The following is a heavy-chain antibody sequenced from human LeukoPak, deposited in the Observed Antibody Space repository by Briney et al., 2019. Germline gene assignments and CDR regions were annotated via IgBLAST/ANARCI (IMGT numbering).Heavy chain of an antibody. CDR3: AKGLSGDSSGYYFDY. CDR1: GFTFSSYA. Sequence: GGSLRLSCAASGFTFSSYAMSWVRQALGKGLEWVSAISGSGGSTYYADSVKGRFTISRDNSKNTLYLQMNSLRAEDTAVYYCAKGLSGDSSGYYFDYWGQGTLVTVSS. J-gene: IGHJ4*02. CDR2: ISGSGGST. V-gene: IGHV3-23*01. D-gene: IGHD3-22*01.